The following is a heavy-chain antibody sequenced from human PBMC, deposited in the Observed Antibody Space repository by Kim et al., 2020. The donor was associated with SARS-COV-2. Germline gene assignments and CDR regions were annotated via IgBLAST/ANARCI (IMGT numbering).Heavy chain of an antibody. Sequence: ASVKVSCKASGYTFTSYDINWVRQATGQGLEWMGWMNPYSGDTGYAQKFQGRVTMTRNTSISTAYMELSSLTSEDTAVYYCVGGSLRIHTYYYDSSGYLDDFDFWGKGTMVTVSS. CDR1: GYTFTSYD. CDR2: MNPYSGDT. V-gene: IGHV1-8*01. CDR3: VGGSLRIHTYYYDSSGYLDDFDF. D-gene: IGHD3-22*01. J-gene: IGHJ3*01.